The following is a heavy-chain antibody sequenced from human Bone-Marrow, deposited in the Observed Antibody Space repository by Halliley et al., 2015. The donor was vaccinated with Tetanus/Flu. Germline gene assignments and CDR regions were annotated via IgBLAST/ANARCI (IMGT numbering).Heavy chain of an antibody. CDR3: ARDLTYAGAFDI. CDR2: INPRGRT. J-gene: IGHJ3*02. D-gene: IGHD2-8*01. Sequence: LEWIGYINPRGRTNYTPSLKGRAAISVDTSRNQFSLTLSSITAADTAVYYCARDLTYAGAFDIWGHGTMVTVTS. V-gene: IGHV4-59*01.